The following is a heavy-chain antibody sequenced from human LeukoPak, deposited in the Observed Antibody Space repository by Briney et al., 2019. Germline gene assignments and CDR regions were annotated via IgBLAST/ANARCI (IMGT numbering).Heavy chain of an antibody. V-gene: IGHV3-21*04. CDR2: ISYTGTYI. J-gene: IGHJ4*02. D-gene: IGHD6-13*01. CDR1: AFSLNAYN. Sequence: PGGSLRLSCAASAFSLNAYNMNWVRQAPGKGLEWVSSISYTGTYIYYADSVKGRFTISRDNAQNSLYLQMNSLRAEDTAIYYCVRDRGAYSNDYWGQGTLVTVSS. CDR3: VRDRGAYSNDY.